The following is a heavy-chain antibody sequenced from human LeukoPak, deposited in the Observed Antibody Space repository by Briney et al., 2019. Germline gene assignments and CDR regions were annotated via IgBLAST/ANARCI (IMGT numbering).Heavy chain of an antibody. CDR2: IIPILGIA. CDR1: GGTFSSYA. CDR3: ARTESGAFDH. Sequence: SVKVSCKASGGTFSSYAISWVRQAPGQGLERMGRIIPILGIANYAQKFQGRVTITADKSTSTAYMELSSLRSEDTAVYYCARTESGAFDHWGQGTLVTVSS. J-gene: IGHJ4*02. D-gene: IGHD3-10*01. V-gene: IGHV1-69*04.